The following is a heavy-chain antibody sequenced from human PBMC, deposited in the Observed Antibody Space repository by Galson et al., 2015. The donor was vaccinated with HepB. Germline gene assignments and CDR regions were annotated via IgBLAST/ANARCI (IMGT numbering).Heavy chain of an antibody. J-gene: IGHJ6*02. CDR3: ARRISLVRGIITRPDYYYGMDV. Sequence: SLRLSCAASGFTFGSFWMNWVRQAPGKGLEWVANINQDGSEKYYVDSLTGRFTISRDNDKNSVYLQMDSLRAEDTAVYYCARRISLVRGIITRPDYYYGMDVWGQGTTVTVAS. D-gene: IGHD3-10*01. CDR1: GFTFGSFW. V-gene: IGHV3-7*03. CDR2: INQDGSEK.